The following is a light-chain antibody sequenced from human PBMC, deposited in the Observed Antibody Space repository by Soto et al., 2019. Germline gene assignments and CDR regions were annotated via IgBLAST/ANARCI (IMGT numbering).Light chain of an antibody. CDR3: QQRSNWPT. V-gene: IGKV3-11*01. CDR1: QSVSSY. CDR2: DAS. J-gene: IGKJ3*01. Sequence: EIVLTQSPATLSLSPGERATLSCRASQSVSSYLAWYQQKPGQAPRLLIYDASTSATGIPARFSGSGSGTDFTLTISSLEPEDFEVYYCQQRSNWPTFGPGTKVDIK.